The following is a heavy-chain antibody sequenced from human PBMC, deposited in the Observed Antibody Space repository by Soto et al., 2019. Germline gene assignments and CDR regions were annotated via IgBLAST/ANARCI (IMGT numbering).Heavy chain of an antibody. CDR1: GYTFTSYG. J-gene: IGHJ5*02. Sequence: ASVKVSCKASGYTFTSYGISWVLQAPGQGLEWMGWISAYNGNTNYAQKLQGRVTMTTDTSTSTAYMELRSLRSDDTAVYYCARGDSSPGWGNWFDPWGQGTLVTVSS. CDR3: ARGDSSPGWGNWFDP. V-gene: IGHV1-18*04. D-gene: IGHD6-13*01. CDR2: ISAYNGNT.